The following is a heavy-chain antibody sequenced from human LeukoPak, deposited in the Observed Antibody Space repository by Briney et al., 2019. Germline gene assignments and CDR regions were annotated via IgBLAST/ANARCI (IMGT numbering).Heavy chain of an antibody. CDR1: GGTFSSYA. CDR3: ARTLDYREVDY. Sequence: ASVKVSCKASGGTFSSYAISWVRQAPGQGLEWMGWINPNSGGTNYAQKFQGRVTMTRDTSISTAYMELSRLRSDDTAVYYCARTLDYREVDYWGQGTLVTVSS. D-gene: IGHD4-11*01. CDR2: INPNSGGT. V-gene: IGHV1-2*02. J-gene: IGHJ4*02.